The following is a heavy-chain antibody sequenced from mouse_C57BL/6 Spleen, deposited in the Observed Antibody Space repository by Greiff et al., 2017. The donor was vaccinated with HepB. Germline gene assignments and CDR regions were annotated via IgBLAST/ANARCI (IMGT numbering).Heavy chain of an antibody. V-gene: IGHV1-82*01. J-gene: IGHJ2*01. CDR1: GYAFSSSW. CDR3: ARGRGFDY. CDR2: IYPGDGDT. Sequence: VQGVESGPELVKPGASVKISCKASGYAFSSSWMNWVKQRPGKGLEWIGRIYPGDGDTNYNGKFKGKATLTADKSSSTAYMQLSSLTSEDSAVYFCARGRGFDYWGQGTTLTVSS.